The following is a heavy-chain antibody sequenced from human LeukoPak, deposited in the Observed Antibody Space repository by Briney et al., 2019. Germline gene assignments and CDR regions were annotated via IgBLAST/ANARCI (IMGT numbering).Heavy chain of an antibody. CDR2: ISSSGDTK. J-gene: IGHJ4*02. D-gene: IGHD6-13*01. CDR3: AKDFDSSKWFYTH. Sequence: VGSLRLSCAASGFTFNTYPMSWVRQAPGKGLEWVSGISSSGDTKDYADSVKGRFTISRDNAKNTLFLQMNTLRAEDTAVYYCAKDFDSSKWFYTHWGQGTLVTVSS. V-gene: IGHV3-23*01. CDR1: GFTFNTYP.